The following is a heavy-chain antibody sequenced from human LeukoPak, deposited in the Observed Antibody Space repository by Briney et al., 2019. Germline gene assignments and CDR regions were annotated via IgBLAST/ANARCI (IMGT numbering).Heavy chain of an antibody. J-gene: IGHJ4*02. D-gene: IGHD6-13*01. CDR1: GFTFSSYW. V-gene: IGHV3-48*04. CDR2: ISSSGSTI. Sequence: GGSLRLSCAASGFTFSSYWMHWVRQAPGEGLEWVSYISSSGSTIYYADSVKGRFTISRDNAKNSLYLQMNSLRAEDTAVYYCAREVAAAGSPFDYWGQGTLVTVSS. CDR3: AREVAAAGSPFDY.